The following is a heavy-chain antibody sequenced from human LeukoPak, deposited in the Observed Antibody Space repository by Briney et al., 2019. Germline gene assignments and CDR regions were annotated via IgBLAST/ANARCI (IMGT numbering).Heavy chain of an antibody. D-gene: IGHD3-3*01. CDR2: IYYSGST. Sequence: KPSETLSLTCTVSGVSISSGGYYWSWIRQHPGKGLEWIGYIYYSGSTYYNPSLKSRVTISVDTSKNQFSLKLSSVTAADTAVYYCARDSPLGSGYYHFDYWGQGTLVTVSS. V-gene: IGHV4-31*03. CDR1: GVSISSGGYY. CDR3: ARDSPLGSGYYHFDY. J-gene: IGHJ4*02.